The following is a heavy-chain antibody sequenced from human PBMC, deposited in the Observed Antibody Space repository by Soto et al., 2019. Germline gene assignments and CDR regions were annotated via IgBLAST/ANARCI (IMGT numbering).Heavy chain of an antibody. CDR1: GFTFNNYD. CDR2: ISGSGGST. D-gene: IGHD6-13*01. Sequence: GGSVRLSCAASGFTFNNYDMTWVRQAPGKGLDWVSTISGSGGSTFYADSVKGRFTISRDNAKNSLYLQMNSLRAEDTAVYYCARKSSARSSWIYYYYYMDVWGKGTTVTVSS. J-gene: IGHJ6*03. CDR3: ARKSSARSSWIYYYYYMDV. V-gene: IGHV3-23*01.